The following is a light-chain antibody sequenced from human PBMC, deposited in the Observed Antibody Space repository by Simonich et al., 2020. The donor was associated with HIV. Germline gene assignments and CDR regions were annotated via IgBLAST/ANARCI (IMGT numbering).Light chain of an antibody. J-gene: IGKJ3*01. Sequence: EIVMMQSPATLSVSPGERATLSCRASQSVSSNLAWYQQKPGQAPRLLIYGASTRATGIPARFSGSGSGTDFTLTISSLEPEDFALYYCQQRSNWPLTFGPGTKVDIK. CDR2: GAS. CDR3: QQRSNWPLT. CDR1: QSVSSN. V-gene: IGKV3-15*01.